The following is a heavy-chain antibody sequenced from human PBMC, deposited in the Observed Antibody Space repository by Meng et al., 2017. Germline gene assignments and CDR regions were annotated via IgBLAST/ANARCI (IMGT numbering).Heavy chain of an antibody. D-gene: IGHD3-10*01. Sequence: QGQLQQGGAGLLKPSETLSLTCAVYGGSFSGYYWSWIRQPPGKGLEWIGEINHSGSTNYNPSLKSRVTISVDTSKNQFSLKLSSVTAADTAVYYCARVVRKLLLWFGELNYWGQGTLVTVSS. J-gene: IGHJ4*02. CDR2: INHSGST. V-gene: IGHV4-34*01. CDR1: GGSFSGYY. CDR3: ARVVRKLLLWFGELNY.